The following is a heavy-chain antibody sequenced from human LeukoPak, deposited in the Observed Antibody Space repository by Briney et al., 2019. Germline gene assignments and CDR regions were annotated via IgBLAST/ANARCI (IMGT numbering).Heavy chain of an antibody. CDR3: ASFNNVDISY. J-gene: IGHJ4*02. V-gene: IGHV1-69*02. CDR2: IIPIFGIA. CDR1: GDTFSIYT. Sequence: SLRVSCKASGDTFSIYTICCVREAPEQRRGWRGRIIPIFGIANYAQKFQGRVTITADKSTSTAYMELSSLRSEDTDVYYCASFNNVDISYWGQGTLVTVSS. D-gene: IGHD2-2*03.